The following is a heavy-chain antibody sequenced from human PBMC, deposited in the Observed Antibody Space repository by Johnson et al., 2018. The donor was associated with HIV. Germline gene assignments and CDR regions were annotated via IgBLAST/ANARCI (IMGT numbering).Heavy chain of an antibody. CDR1: GFTFDDYA. Sequence: LLVESGGGLVQPGRSLRLSCAASGFTFDDYAMHWVRQAPGKGLEWVSGISWNSGSIGYADSVKGRFTISRDNAKNSLYLQMNSLRAEDTAVYYCASRYGDYGLGAFDIWGQGTMVTVSS. CDR3: ASRYGDYGLGAFDI. V-gene: IGHV3-9*01. D-gene: IGHD4-17*01. J-gene: IGHJ3*02. CDR2: ISWNSGSI.